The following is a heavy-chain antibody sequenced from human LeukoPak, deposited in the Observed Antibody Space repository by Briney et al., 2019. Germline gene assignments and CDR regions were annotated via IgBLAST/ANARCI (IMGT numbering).Heavy chain of an antibody. CDR2: ISYDGSNK. V-gene: IGHV3-30*09. CDR1: GFTFSSYA. J-gene: IGHJ4*02. D-gene: IGHD1-26*01. Sequence: GGSLRLSCAASGFTFSSYAMHWVRQAPGKGLEWVAVISYDGSNKYYADSVKGRFAISRDNSKNTLYLQMNSLRAEDTAVYYCAREGADYWGQGTLVTVSS. CDR3: AREGADY.